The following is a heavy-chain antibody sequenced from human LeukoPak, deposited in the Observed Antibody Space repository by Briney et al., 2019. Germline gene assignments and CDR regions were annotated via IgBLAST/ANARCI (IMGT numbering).Heavy chain of an antibody. CDR3: AKDRQKKGAAGPIFDY. Sequence: GGSLRLSCAASGFTFSSYAMSWVRQAPGKGLEWVSAISGSGGGTYYADSVKGRFTISRDNSKNTLHLQMNSLRAEDTAVYYCAKDRQKKGAAGPIFDYWGQGTLVTVSS. CDR2: ISGSGGGT. J-gene: IGHJ4*02. D-gene: IGHD6-13*01. CDR1: GFTFSSYA. V-gene: IGHV3-23*01.